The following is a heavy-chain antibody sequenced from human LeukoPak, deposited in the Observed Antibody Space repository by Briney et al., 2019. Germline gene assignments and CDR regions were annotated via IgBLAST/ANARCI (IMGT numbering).Heavy chain of an antibody. CDR3: AKGWAGYYDILTGYWFDY. J-gene: IGHJ4*02. D-gene: IGHD3-9*01. V-gene: IGHV3-23*01. CDR2: ISGSGGST. Sequence: PGGSLRLSCAASGFTFSSYAVSWVRQAPGKGLEWVSAISGSGGSTYYADSVKGRFAISRDNSKNTLYLQMNSLRAEDTAVYYCAKGWAGYYDILTGYWFDYWGQGTLVTVSS. CDR1: GFTFSSYA.